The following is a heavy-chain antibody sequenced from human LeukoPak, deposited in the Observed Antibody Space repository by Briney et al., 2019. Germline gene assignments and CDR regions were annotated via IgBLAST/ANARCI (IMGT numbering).Heavy chain of an antibody. J-gene: IGHJ4*02. D-gene: IGHD3-3*01. V-gene: IGHV3-23*01. CDR2: ISGSGGST. Sequence: PGGSLRLSCAASGFTFSSYAMSWVRQAPGKGLEWVSAISGSGGSTHYADSVKGRFTISRDNSKNTLYLQMNSLRAEDTAVYYCAKLGSPRRAIFGVVAVEKFDYWGQGTLVTVSS. CDR3: AKLGSPRRAIFGVVAVEKFDY. CDR1: GFTFSSYA.